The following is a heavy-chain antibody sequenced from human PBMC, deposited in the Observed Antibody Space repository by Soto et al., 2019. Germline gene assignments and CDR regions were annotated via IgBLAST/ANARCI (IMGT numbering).Heavy chain of an antibody. V-gene: IGHV3-30-3*01. J-gene: IGHJ5*02. CDR2: ISYDGSNK. D-gene: IGHD3-22*01. Sequence: QVQLVESGGGVVQPGRSLRLSCAASGFTFSNYAMHWVRQAPGKGLEWVAVISYDGSNKYYADSVKGRFTISRDNSKNTPYSEMSSLRAEDTGVYYCAGLAYEAWGEGTLFTVSS. CDR3: AGLAYEA. CDR1: GFTFSNYA.